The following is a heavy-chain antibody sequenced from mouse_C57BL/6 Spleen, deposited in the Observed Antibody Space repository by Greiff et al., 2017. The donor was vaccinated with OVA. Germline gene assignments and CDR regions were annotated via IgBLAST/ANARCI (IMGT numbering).Heavy chain of an antibody. CDR3: ARGDYYGNPVAY. Sequence: QVQLQQSGPELVKPGASVKISCKASGYAFSRSWMNWVKQRPGKGLEWIGRIYPGDGDPNYNGKFKGKATLTADKSSSTAYMQLSSLTSEDSAVYLCARGDYYGNPVAYWGQGTRVTVSA. CDR2: IYPGDGDP. V-gene: IGHV1-82*01. J-gene: IGHJ3*01. D-gene: IGHD2-1*01. CDR1: GYAFSRSW.